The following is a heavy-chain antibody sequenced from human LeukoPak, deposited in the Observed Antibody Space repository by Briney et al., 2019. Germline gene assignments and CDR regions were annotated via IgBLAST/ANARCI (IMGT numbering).Heavy chain of an antibody. D-gene: IGHD3-10*01. V-gene: IGHV4-39*07. CDR2: INHSGST. CDR3: AREGLNMVRGVIPKEAWGWFDP. J-gene: IGHJ5*02. CDR1: AGSISSGSYY. Sequence: SETLSLTCTVSAGSISSGSYYWSWIRQPPGKGLEWIGEINHSGSTNYNPSLKSRVTISVDTSKNQFSLKLSSVTAADTAVYYCAREGLNMVRGVIPKEAWGWFDPWGQGTLVTVSS.